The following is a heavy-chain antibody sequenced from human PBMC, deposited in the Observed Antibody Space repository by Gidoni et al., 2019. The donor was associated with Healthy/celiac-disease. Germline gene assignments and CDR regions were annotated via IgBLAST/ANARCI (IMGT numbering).Heavy chain of an antibody. CDR3: ARGKQRVNYDILTGYDNWFDP. J-gene: IGHJ5*02. D-gene: IGHD3-9*01. Sequence: EVQLVESGGGLVQPGGSRSLSCAAPGFTFSSYSMNWVRQAPGKGLEWVSYISSSSSTIYYADSVKGRFTISRDNAKNSLYLQMNSLRDEDTAVYYCARGKQRVNYDILTGYDNWFDPWGQGTLVTVSS. CDR1: GFTFSSYS. V-gene: IGHV3-48*02. CDR2: ISSSSSTI.